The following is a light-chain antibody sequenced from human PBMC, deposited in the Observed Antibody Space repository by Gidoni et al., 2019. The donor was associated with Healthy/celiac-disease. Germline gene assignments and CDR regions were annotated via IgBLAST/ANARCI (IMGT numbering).Light chain of an antibody. CDR3: QSYDSSLSGSV. CDR2: GNS. CDR1: SSNIGAGYD. J-gene: IGLJ2*01. V-gene: IGLV1-40*01. Sequence: VLTQPPSVSGAPGQRVTISCTGSSSNIGAGYDVHWYQQLPGTAPKLLIYGNSNRPSGVPDRFSGSKSGTSASLAITGLQAEDEADYYCQSYDSSLSGSVFGGGTKLTVL.